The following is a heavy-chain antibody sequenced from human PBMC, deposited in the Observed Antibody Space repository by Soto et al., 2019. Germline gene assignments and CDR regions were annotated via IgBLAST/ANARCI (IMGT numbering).Heavy chain of an antibody. CDR3: ARNRPAQPSKYGMDV. Sequence: PGESLKISCKGSGYSFTSYWIGWVRQMPGKGLEWMGIIYPGDSDTRYSPSFQGQVTISADKSISTAYLQWSSLKASDTAMYYCARNRPAQPSKYGMDVWGQGTTVTVSS. J-gene: IGHJ6*02. CDR1: GYSFTSYW. CDR2: IYPGDSDT. D-gene: IGHD6-13*01. V-gene: IGHV5-51*01.